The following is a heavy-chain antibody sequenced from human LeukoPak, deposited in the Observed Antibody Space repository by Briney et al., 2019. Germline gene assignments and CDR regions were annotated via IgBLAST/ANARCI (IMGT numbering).Heavy chain of an antibody. CDR3: ARVTHVTVAGPPRGAFDI. D-gene: IGHD6-19*01. V-gene: IGHV1-2*02. J-gene: IGHJ3*02. CDR1: GYTFTGYY. CDR2: INPNSGGT. Sequence: GASVNVSCKASGYTFTGYYMHWVRQAPGQGLEWMGWINPNSGGTNYAQKFQGRVTMTRDTSISTAYMELSRLRSDDTAVYYCARVTHVTVAGPPRGAFDIWGQGTMVTVSS.